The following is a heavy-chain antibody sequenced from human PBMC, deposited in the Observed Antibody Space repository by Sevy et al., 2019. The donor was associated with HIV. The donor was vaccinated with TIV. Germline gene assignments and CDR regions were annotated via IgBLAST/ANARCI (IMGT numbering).Heavy chain of an antibody. D-gene: IGHD3-16*02. CDR3: ARDNYDYVWGSYRYTPTYLDV. V-gene: IGHV1-69*06. CDR2: IIPIFGTA. Sequence: ASVKVSCKASGGTFSSYAISWVRQAPGQGLEWMGGIIPIFGTANYAQKFQGRVMITADKSTSTAYMELSSLRSEDTAVYYSARDNYDYVWGSYRYTPTYLDVWGKGTTVTVSS. CDR1: GGTFSSYA. J-gene: IGHJ6*03.